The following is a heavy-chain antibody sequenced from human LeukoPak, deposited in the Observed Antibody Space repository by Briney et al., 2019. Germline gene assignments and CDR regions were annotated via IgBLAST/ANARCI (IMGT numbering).Heavy chain of an antibody. CDR3: ARQSRDGSKNRGYYFDY. V-gene: IGHV5-51*01. D-gene: IGHD3-10*01. CDR1: GYSFTSYW. J-gene: IGHJ4*02. CDR2: IYPADSDT. Sequence: GESLKISCWGSGYSFTSYWIGWVRQMPGKGLESMGLIYPADSDTTYSPSFQGQVTISADRSISTVYLQWSSLKASDTAMYYCARQSRDGSKNRGYYFDYWGQGTLVTVSS.